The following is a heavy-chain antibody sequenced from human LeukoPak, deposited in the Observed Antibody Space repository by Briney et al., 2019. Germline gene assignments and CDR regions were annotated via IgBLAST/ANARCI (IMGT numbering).Heavy chain of an antibody. CDR1: GYTFTSYA. D-gene: IGHD1-26*01. CDR2: INASNGNT. J-gene: IGHJ3*02. CDR3: ARGDPGSYSAFDI. Sequence: ASVKVSCKASGYTFTSYAMHWVRQAPGQRLEWMGWINASNGNTKYSQKFQGRVTITRDTSASTAYMELSSLRSEDTAVYYCARGDPGSYSAFDIWGQGTMVTVSS. V-gene: IGHV1-3*01.